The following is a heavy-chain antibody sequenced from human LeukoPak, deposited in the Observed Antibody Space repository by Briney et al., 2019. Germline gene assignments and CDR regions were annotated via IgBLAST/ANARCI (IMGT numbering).Heavy chain of an antibody. D-gene: IGHD3-3*01. CDR1: GFTFSSYW. V-gene: IGHV3-74*01. J-gene: IGHJ4*02. CDR2: INSDGSST. Sequence: GGSLRLSXAASGFTFSSYWMHWVRQAPGKGLVWVSRINSDGSSTSYADSVKGRFTISRDNAKNTLYLQMNSLRAEDTAVYYCARGNDFWSGYYRAPDYWGQGTLVTVSS. CDR3: ARGNDFWSGYYRAPDY.